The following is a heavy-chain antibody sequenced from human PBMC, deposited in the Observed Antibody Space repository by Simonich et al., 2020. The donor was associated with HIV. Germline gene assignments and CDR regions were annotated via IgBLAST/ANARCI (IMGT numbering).Heavy chain of an antibody. CDR2: INHSGNT. V-gene: IGHV4-34*01. CDR1: GVSFSGYY. J-gene: IGHJ1*01. CDR3: ARLTAGGLGEYFQH. Sequence: QVQLQQWGAGLLKPSETLSLTCAVYGVSFSGYYWSWIRQPPGKGLEWIGEINHSGNTNYNPSPNSRVTISVDTSKNQFSLKLSSVTAADTAVYYCARLTAGGLGEYFQHWGQGTLVTVSS. D-gene: IGHD6-13*01.